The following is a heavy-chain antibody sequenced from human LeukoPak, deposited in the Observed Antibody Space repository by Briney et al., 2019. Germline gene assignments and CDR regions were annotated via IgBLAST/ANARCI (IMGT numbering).Heavy chain of an antibody. J-gene: IGHJ4*02. Sequence: SGGSLRLSCAASGFTFSSYAMSWVRQAPGQGLEWVAVISYDGSTKYYADSVKGRFTISRDNSKTTLYLQMNSLRAEDTAVYYCAKDRVNYYDSSGYANWGQGTLVTVSS. CDR1: GFTFSSYA. CDR3: AKDRVNYYDSSGYAN. CDR2: ISYDGSTK. D-gene: IGHD3-22*01. V-gene: IGHV3-30*18.